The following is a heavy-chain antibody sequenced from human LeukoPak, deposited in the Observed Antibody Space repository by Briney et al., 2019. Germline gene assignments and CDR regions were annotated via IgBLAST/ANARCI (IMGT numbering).Heavy chain of an antibody. J-gene: IGHJ4*02. CDR3: ARARKSSQTTVFDY. CDR2: INHSGST. D-gene: IGHD1-7*01. V-gene: IGHV4-34*01. CDR1: GGSFSGYY. Sequence: SETLSLTCAVYGGSFSGYYWSWIRQPPGKGLEWIGEINHSGSTNYNPSLKSRVTISVDTYKNQLSLKLSSVTAADTAVYYCARARKSSQTTVFDYWGQGTLVTVSS.